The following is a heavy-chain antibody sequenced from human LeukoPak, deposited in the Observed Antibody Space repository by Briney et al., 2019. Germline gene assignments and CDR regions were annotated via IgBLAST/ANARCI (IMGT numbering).Heavy chain of an antibody. V-gene: IGHV3-53*01. D-gene: IGHD6-13*01. J-gene: IGHJ6*02. CDR3: ARGGIAAAGFGYYYYGMDV. CDR2: IYSGGST. CDR1: GFTVSSNY. Sequence: GGSLRLSCAASGFTVSSNYMSWVRQAPGKGLEWVSVIYSGGSTYYADSVKGRFTISRDNSKNTLYLQMNSLRAEDTAVYYCARGGIAAAGFGYYYYGMDVWGQGNPGHRLL.